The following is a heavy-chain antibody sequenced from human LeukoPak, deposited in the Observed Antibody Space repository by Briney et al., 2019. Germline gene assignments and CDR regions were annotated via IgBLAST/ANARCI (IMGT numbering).Heavy chain of an antibody. D-gene: IGHD6-6*01. J-gene: IGHJ4*02. CDR2: IYYGGSNN. V-gene: IGHV3-30*18. Sequence: GGSLRLSCAASGFIFSNYGMHWVRQAPGKGLEWVAVIYYGGSNNYYADSVKGRFTISRDDSKSTLYLQMNSLRPEDTAVYYCAKDGIAARPGGYYFDYWGQGTLVTVSS. CDR3: AKDGIAARPGGYYFDY. CDR1: GFIFSNYG.